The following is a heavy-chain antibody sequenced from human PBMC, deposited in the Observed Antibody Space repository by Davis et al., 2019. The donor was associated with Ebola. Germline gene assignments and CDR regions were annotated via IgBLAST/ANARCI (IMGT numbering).Heavy chain of an antibody. CDR3: AREAGVVRGVIIHYYYGMDV. J-gene: IGHJ6*02. Sequence: GESLKISCAASGFTFSSYAMSWVRQAPGKGLEWVANIKQDGSEKYYVDSVKGRFTISRDNAKNSLYLQMNSLRAEDTAVYYCAREAGVVRGVIIHYYYGMDVWGQGTTVTVSS. V-gene: IGHV3-7*01. CDR2: IKQDGSEK. CDR1: GFTFSSYA. D-gene: IGHD3-10*01.